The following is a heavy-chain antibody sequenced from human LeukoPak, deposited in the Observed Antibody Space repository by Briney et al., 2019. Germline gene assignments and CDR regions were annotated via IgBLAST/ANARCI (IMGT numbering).Heavy chain of an antibody. CDR3: ARGERSSSWYWFDP. CDR2: INHSGST. CDR1: GGSFSGYY. D-gene: IGHD6-13*01. Sequence: KPSETLSLTCALYGGSFSGYYWSWIRQPPGKGLEWIGEINHSGSTNYNPSLKSRVTISVDTSKNQFSLKLSSVTAADTAVYYCARGERSSSWYWFDPWGQGTLVTVS. J-gene: IGHJ5*02. V-gene: IGHV4-34*01.